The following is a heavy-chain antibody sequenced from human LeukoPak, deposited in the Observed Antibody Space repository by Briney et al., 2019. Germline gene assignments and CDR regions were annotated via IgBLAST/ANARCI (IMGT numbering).Heavy chain of an antibody. D-gene: IGHD3-22*01. Sequence: SETLSLTCAVYGGSFSGYYWSWIRQPPGKGLEWIGEINHSGSTNYNPSLKSQVTISVDTSKNQFSLKLSSVTAADTAVYYCARGRNGRSLQYYYDSSGYLRYDYWGQGTLVTVSS. J-gene: IGHJ4*02. CDR2: INHSGST. V-gene: IGHV4-34*01. CDR3: ARGRNGRSLQYYYDSSGYLRYDY. CDR1: GGSFSGYY.